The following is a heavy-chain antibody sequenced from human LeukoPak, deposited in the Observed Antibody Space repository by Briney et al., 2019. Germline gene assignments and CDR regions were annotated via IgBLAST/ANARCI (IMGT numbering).Heavy chain of an antibody. CDR2: IYYSGTT. D-gene: IGHD6-13*01. CDR3: ARGVYIAAAQYGY. CDR1: GGPISNYH. V-gene: IGHV4-59*01. J-gene: IGHJ4*02. Sequence: SETLSLTCTVSGGPISNYHWSWIRQPPGKGLEWIGYIYYSGTTNYNPSLKSRVTISVDTSKNQFSLKLNSVTAADTAVYYCARGVYIAAAQYGYWGQGTLVTVSS.